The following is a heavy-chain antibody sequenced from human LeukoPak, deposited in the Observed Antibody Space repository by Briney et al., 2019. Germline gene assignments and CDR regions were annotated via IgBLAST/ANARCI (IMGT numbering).Heavy chain of an antibody. CDR2: INHSGST. CDR1: GGSFSGYY. J-gene: IGHJ4*02. Sequence: SETLSLTCAVYGGSFSGYYWSWIRQPPGKGLEWIGEINHSGSTNYNPSLKSRVTISVDTSKNQFSLKLSSVTAADTAVYYCARGPGPDSIPDDDYWGQGTLVTVSS. CDR3: ARGPGPDSIPDDDY. D-gene: IGHD3-22*01. V-gene: IGHV4-34*01.